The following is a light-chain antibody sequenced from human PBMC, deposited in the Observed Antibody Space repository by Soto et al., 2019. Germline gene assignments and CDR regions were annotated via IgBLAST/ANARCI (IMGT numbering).Light chain of an antibody. CDR3: QQYNKWPLT. CDR1: QSVSRN. J-gene: IGKJ4*01. V-gene: IGKV3-15*01. CDR2: GAS. Sequence: EIVMTQSPATLSVSPGERATLSCGASQSVSRNLAWYQQKPGQAPRLLIYGASTRATDIAAKISGSGSGTEFTLTISSLHSEDFAVYYCQQYNKWPLTFGGRTKVEIK.